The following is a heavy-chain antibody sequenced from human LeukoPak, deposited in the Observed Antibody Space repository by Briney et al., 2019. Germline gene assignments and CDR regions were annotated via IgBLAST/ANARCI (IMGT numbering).Heavy chain of an antibody. CDR1: GGSFSGYY. D-gene: IGHD3-3*01. CDR2: INHSGST. J-gene: IGHJ4*02. Sequence: PSETLSLTCAVYGGSFSGYYWSWIRQPPGKGLEWIGEINHSGSTNYNPSLKSRVTISVDTSKNQFSLKLSSVTAADTAVYYCARGGDGLPYDFWSGSFDYWGQGTLVTVSS. CDR3: ARGGDGLPYDFWSGSFDY. V-gene: IGHV4-34*01.